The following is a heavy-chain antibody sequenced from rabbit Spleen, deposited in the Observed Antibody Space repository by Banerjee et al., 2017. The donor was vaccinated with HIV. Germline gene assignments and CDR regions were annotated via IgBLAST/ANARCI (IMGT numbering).Heavy chain of an antibody. CDR1: GFSFDSGYD. Sequence: QSLEESGGGLVKPGTSLTLTCTASGFSFDSGYDMCWVRQPPGKGLEWIACVGSGGFTYYANWAKGRFTISKTSSTTVTLQMTSLTAADTATYFCARDTSSSFSSYGMDLWGQGTLVTVS. V-gene: IGHV1S40*01. CDR3: ARDTSSSFSSYGMDL. CDR2: VGSGGFT. D-gene: IGHD1-1*01. J-gene: IGHJ6*01.